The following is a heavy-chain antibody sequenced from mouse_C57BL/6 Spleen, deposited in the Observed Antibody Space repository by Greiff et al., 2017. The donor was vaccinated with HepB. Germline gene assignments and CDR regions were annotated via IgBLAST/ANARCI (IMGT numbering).Heavy chain of an antibody. Sequence: QVQLQQPGAGLVKAGGSVEMFCKGSGYTFTSYWINWVEQRPGQGLEWVGDIYPGSGSTNYNEKFKSKATLTVDTSSSTAYMQLSSLTSEDSAVYYCARDAHYGSSYADYWGQGTTLTVSS. CDR2: IYPGSGST. D-gene: IGHD1-1*01. CDR1: GYTFTSYW. V-gene: IGHV1-55*01. J-gene: IGHJ2*01. CDR3: ARDAHYGSSYADY.